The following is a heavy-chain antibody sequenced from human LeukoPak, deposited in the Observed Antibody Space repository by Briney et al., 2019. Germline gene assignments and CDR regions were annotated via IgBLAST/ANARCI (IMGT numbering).Heavy chain of an antibody. D-gene: IGHD3-22*01. V-gene: IGHV3-15*07. CDR2: IKSKKDGGTT. J-gene: IGHJ4*02. Sequence: PGGSLRLSCVVSGLTVSNVWMNWVRQAPGKGLEWVGRIKSKKDGGTTEFAAPVRGRFTISRGDSQNTLYLQMNSLTSDDTAVYYCTQGSGFYYDYWGQGTLVTVSS. CDR3: TQGSGFYYDY. CDR1: GLTVSNVW.